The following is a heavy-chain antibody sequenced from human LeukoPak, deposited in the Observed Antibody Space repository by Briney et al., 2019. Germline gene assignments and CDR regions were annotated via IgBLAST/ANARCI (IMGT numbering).Heavy chain of an antibody. CDR1: GFTFSSYA. CDR3: AKAALRYQLLSSLDY. J-gene: IGHJ4*02. CDR2: ISGSVAST. Sequence: PGGSLRLSCAASGFTFSSYAMNWARQAPGKGLEWVSAISGSVASTYYADSVKGRFTISRDNSKNTLYLQMNSLRAEDTAIYYCAKAALRYQLLSSLDYWGQGTLVTVSS. D-gene: IGHD2-2*01. V-gene: IGHV3-23*01.